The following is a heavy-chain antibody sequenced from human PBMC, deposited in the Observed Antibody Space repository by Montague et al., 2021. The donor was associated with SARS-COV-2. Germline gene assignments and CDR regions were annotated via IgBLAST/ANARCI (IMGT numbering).Heavy chain of an antibody. V-gene: IGHV4-39*01. D-gene: IGHD1-26*01. CDR1: GGSISSSSYY. CDR2: IYYSGST. Sequence: SDTLSLTCTVSGGSISSSSYYWGWIRQPPGKGLEWIGSIYYSGSTYYNPSLKSRVTISVDTSKNQFSLKLSSVTAADTAVYYCARQGSESYYNWFDPWGQGTLVTVSS. CDR3: ARQGSESYYNWFDP. J-gene: IGHJ5*02.